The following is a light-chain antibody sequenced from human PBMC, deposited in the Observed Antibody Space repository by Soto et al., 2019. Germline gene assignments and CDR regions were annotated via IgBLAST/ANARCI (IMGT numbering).Light chain of an antibody. V-gene: IGKV3-20*01. CDR1: QSVSSSY. J-gene: IGKJ4*01. CDR2: GAS. CDR3: QQYGSSPLS. Sequence: EIVLTQSPGTLSLSPGERATLSCRASQSVSSSYLAWYQQKPGQAPRLLIFGASSRATAIPDRFSGSGYGTDFTLTISRLEPEDFAVYYCQQYGSSPLSFGGGTKVEIK.